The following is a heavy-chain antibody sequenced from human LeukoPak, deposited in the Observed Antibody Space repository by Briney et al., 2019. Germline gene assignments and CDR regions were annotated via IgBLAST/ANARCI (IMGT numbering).Heavy chain of an antibody. V-gene: IGHV3-43*02. D-gene: IGHD6-19*01. J-gene: IGHJ4*02. CDR3: AKDQSIAVTGTWDF. CDR2: ISGDGGST. Sequence: QSGGSLRLSCAASGFTFDDYAMHWVRQAPGKGLEWVSLISGDGGSTYYADSVRGRFTVSRDNSKTTVYLRMNSLRPEDTAVYHCAKDQSIAVTGTWDFWGQGTLVTVSS. CDR1: GFTFDDYA.